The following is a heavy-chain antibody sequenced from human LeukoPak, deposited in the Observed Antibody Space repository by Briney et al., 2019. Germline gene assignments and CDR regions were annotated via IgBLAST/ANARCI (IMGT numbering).Heavy chain of an antibody. Sequence: PGESLKISCKGAGYSFTNYWIGWVGQMPGKGLEWMGIIYPGDSDTRYSPSFQGRVTISADKSISTVYLQWSSLQASDTAMYYCARHYCSGGSCKGTGFDPWGQGTLVTVSS. J-gene: IGHJ5*02. CDR2: IYPGDSDT. V-gene: IGHV5-51*01. D-gene: IGHD2-15*01. CDR1: GYSFTNYW. CDR3: ARHYCSGGSCKGTGFDP.